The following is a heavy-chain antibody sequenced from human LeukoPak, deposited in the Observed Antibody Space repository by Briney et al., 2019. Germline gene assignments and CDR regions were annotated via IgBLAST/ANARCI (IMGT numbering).Heavy chain of an antibody. CDR2: ISSSSSYT. CDR1: GFTFSDYY. D-gene: IGHD3-9*01. V-gene: IGHV3-11*06. Sequence: GGSLRLSCAASGFTFSDYYTSWIRQAPGKGLEWVSYISSSSSYTNYADSVKGRFTISRDNAKNSLYLQMNSLRAEDTAVYYCARIDILTGYSLGYWGQGTLVTVSS. J-gene: IGHJ4*02. CDR3: ARIDILTGYSLGY.